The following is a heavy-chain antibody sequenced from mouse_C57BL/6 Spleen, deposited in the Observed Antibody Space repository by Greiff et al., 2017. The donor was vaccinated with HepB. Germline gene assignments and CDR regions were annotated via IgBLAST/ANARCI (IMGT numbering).Heavy chain of an antibody. V-gene: IGHV6-6*01. CDR2: IRNKANNHAT. D-gene: IGHD4-1*01. Sequence: EVKLVESGGGLVQPGGSMKLSCAASGFTFSDAWMDWVRQSPEKGLEWVAEIRNKANNHATYYAESVKGRFTISRDDSKSSVYLQMNSLRAEDTGIYYCTRNWDVEDYYAMDYWGQGTSVTVSS. CDR3: TRNWDVEDYYAMDY. J-gene: IGHJ4*01. CDR1: GFTFSDAW.